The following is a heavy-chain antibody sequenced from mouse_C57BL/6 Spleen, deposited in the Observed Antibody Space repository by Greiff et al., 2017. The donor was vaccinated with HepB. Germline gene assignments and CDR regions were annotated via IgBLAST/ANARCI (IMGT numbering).Heavy chain of an antibody. Sequence: EVQVVESGRGLVKPGGSLKLSCAASGFTFSDYGMHWVRQAPEKGLEWVAYISSGSSTIYYADTVKGRFTISRDNAKNTLFLQMTSLRSEDTAMYYCARPGYYGNSFFDYWGQGTTLTVSS. CDR2: ISSGSSTI. D-gene: IGHD2-1*01. CDR3: ARPGYYGNSFFDY. CDR1: GFTFSDYG. V-gene: IGHV5-17*01. J-gene: IGHJ2*01.